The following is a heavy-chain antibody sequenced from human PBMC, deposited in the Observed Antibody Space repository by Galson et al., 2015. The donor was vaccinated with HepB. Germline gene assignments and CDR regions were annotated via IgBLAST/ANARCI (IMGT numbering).Heavy chain of an antibody. D-gene: IGHD6-19*01. Sequence: SETLSLTCAVYGGSFSGYYWSWIRQPPGKGLEWIGEINHSGSTNYNPSLKSRVTISVDTSKNQFSLKLSSVTAADTAVYYCARENRREQWLVRKTDYWGQGTLVTVSS. V-gene: IGHV4-34*01. CDR2: INHSGST. CDR1: GGSFSGYY. J-gene: IGHJ4*02. CDR3: ARENRREQWLVRKTDY.